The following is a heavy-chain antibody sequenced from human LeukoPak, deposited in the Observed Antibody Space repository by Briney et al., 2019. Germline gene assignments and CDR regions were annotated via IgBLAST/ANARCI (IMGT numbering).Heavy chain of an antibody. Sequence: GASVKVSCKASGYTFTSYGISWVRQAPGQGLEWMGWISAYNGNTNYAQKLQGRVTMTTDTSTSTAYMELRSLRSDDTAVYYCARDFYPLPITIFGLGSWFDPWGQGTLVTVSS. CDR2: ISAYNGNT. J-gene: IGHJ5*02. CDR3: ARDFYPLPITIFGLGSWFDP. V-gene: IGHV1-18*01. CDR1: GYTFTSYG. D-gene: IGHD3-3*01.